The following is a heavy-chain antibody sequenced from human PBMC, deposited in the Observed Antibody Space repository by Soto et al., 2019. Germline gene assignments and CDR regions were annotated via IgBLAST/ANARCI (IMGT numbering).Heavy chain of an antibody. Sequence: ASVKVSCKASGYTFTSYDINWVRQATGQGLEWMGWMNPNRGNSGYAQKFQGRVTMTRNTSIGTAYMELSSLRSEDTAVNYCAAGWYNWNSHGMDVCRQGTTVSVCS. D-gene: IGHD1-7*01. CDR3: AAGWYNWNSHGMDV. J-gene: IGHJ6*02. V-gene: IGHV1-8*01. CDR1: GYTFTSYD. CDR2: MNPNRGNS.